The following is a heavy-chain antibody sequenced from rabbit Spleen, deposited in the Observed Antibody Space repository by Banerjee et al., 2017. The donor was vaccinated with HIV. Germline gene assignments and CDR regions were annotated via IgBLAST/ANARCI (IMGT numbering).Heavy chain of an antibody. Sequence: QSLEESGGDLVKPGASLTLTCTASGFSFSSGYDMSWVRQAPGKGLEWIGFIYTGNGKNYYASWAKGRFTISKASSTTVTLQVTSLTAADTATYFCARSGNSFYTHFNLWGQGTLVTVS. CDR1: GFSFSSGYD. V-gene: IGHV1S40*01. CDR3: ARSGNSFYTHFNL. J-gene: IGHJ4*01. CDR2: IYTGNGKN. D-gene: IGHD8-1*01.